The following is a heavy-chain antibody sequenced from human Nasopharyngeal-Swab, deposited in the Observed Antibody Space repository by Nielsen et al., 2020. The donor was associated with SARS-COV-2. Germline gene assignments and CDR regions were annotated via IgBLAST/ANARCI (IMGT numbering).Heavy chain of an antibody. CDR1: GGSISPYY. Sequence: SETLSLTCTVSGGSISPYYWSWIRRRPGKGLDWIGYISYSGSTNYNPSLKSRVTISVDTSKKQFSLRLSSLTAADTAVYYCARHAPPVYYYYMDVWGKGTTVTVSS. CDR2: ISYSGST. J-gene: IGHJ6*03. CDR3: ARHAPPVYYYYMDV. V-gene: IGHV4-59*08.